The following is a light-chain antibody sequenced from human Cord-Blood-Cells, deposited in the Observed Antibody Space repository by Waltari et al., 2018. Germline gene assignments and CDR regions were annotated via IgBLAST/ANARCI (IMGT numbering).Light chain of an antibody. J-gene: IGKJ1*01. V-gene: IGKV4-1*01. CDR3: QQYYSTPWT. CDR1: LSVLYSSNNKNY. CDR2: WAS. Sequence: DIVMTQSPDSLAVSLGERATINCKSSLSVLYSSNNKNYLAWYQQKPGQPPKLLIYWASTRESGVPDRFSGSGSGTDFTLTISSLQAGDVAVYYCQQYYSTPWTFGQGTKVEIK.